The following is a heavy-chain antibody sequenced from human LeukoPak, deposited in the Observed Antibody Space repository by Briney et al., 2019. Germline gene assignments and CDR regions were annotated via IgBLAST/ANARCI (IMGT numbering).Heavy chain of an antibody. CDR1: GGSFSGYY. Sequence: SETLSLTCAVHGGSFSGYYWSWIRQPPGKGLEWIGEINPSGSTNYNPSLKSRVTISGDTSKNQFSLKLTSVTAADTAVYYCAREPGYCSGGSCYGGWFHPWGQGTLVTVSS. CDR2: INPSGST. D-gene: IGHD2-15*01. V-gene: IGHV4-34*01. J-gene: IGHJ5*02. CDR3: AREPGYCSGGSCYGGWFHP.